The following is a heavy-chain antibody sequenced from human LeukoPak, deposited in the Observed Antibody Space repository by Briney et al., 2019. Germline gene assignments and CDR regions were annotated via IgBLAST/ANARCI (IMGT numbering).Heavy chain of an antibody. J-gene: IGHJ4*02. CDR2: IYSGGST. Sequence: GGSLRLSCAASGFTVSSNYMSWVRQAPGKGLEWVSVIYSGGSTYYADSVKGRFTISRDNSKNTLYLQMNSLRAEDTAVYYCARVDAIFGVVINDYWGQGTLVTVSS. D-gene: IGHD3-3*01. CDR3: ARVDAIFGVVINDY. CDR1: GFTVSSNY. V-gene: IGHV3-53*01.